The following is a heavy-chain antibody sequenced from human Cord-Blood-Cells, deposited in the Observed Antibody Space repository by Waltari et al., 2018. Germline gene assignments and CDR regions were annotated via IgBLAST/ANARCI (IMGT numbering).Heavy chain of an antibody. D-gene: IGHD3-3*01. Sequence: QLQLQESGPGLVKPSETLSLTCTVSGGSISSSSSYWGWLRQPPGKGLEWIGSIYYSGSTYYNPSLKSRVTISVDTSKNQFSLKLSSVTAADTAVYYCARREYDFWSGYYTFDAFDIWGQGTMVTVSS. CDR1: GGSISSSSSY. J-gene: IGHJ3*02. V-gene: IGHV4-39*01. CDR2: IYYSGST. CDR3: ARREYDFWSGYYTFDAFDI.